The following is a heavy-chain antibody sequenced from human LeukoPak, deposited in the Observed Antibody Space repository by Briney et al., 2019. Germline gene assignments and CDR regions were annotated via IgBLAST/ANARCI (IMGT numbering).Heavy chain of an antibody. CDR3: ARDMSSSSWSSGPDY. D-gene: IGHD6-13*01. CDR2: TSYDGIHK. V-gene: IGHV3-30-3*01. Sequence: PGRSLRLSCAASGFSFGTNAMHWVRQAPGKGLEGVAVTSYDGIHKYYADSVKGRFTISRDTAKNTLYLQMNSLRAEDSAVYYCARDMSSSSWSSGPDYWGQGTLVTVSS. J-gene: IGHJ4*02. CDR1: GFSFGTNA.